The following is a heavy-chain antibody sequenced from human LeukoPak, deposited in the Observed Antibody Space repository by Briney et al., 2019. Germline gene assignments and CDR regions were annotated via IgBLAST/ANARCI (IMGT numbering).Heavy chain of an antibody. CDR2: INHSGST. CDR3: ARDGGLVVPAAPNAFDI. Sequence: PSETLSLTCAVYGGSFSGYYWSWIRQPPGKGLEWIGEINHSGSTNYNPSLKSRVTISVDTSKNQFSLKLSSVTAADTAVYYCARDGGLVVPAAPNAFDIWGQGTMVTVSS. D-gene: IGHD2-2*01. CDR1: GGSFSGYY. J-gene: IGHJ3*02. V-gene: IGHV4-34*01.